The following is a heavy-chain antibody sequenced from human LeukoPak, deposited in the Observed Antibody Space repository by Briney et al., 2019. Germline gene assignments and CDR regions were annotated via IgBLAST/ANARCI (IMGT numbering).Heavy chain of an antibody. J-gene: IGHJ4*02. D-gene: IGHD3-3*01. V-gene: IGHV4-39*01. CDR3: ASLCYDFWSGYYPDY. CDR2: IYYSGST. Sequence: SETLSLTCTVSGGSISSSSYYWGWIRQPPGKGLEWIGSIYYSGSTYYNPSLKSRVTISVDTSKNQFSLKLSSVTAADTAVYYCASLCYDFWSGYYPDYWGQGTLVTVSS. CDR1: GGSISSSSYY.